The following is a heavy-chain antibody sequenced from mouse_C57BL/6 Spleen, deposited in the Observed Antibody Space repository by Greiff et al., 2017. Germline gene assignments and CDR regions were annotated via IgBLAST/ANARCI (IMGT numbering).Heavy chain of an antibody. V-gene: IGHV1-53*01. J-gene: IGHJ4*01. Sequence: QVQLQQPGTELVKPGASVKLSCKASGYTFTSYWMHWVKQRPGQDLEWIGNINPSNGGTNYNEKFKSKATLTVDKSSSTAYMQLSSLTSEDSAVYYCARIGGSTVVAEDAMDYWGQGTSVTVSS. CDR1: GYTFTSYW. CDR3: ARIGGSTVVAEDAMDY. D-gene: IGHD1-1*01. CDR2: INPSNGGT.